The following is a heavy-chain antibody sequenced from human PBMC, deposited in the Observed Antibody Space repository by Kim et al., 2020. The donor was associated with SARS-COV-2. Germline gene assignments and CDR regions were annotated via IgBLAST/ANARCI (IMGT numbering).Heavy chain of an antibody. CDR1: GFSFKNFG. Sequence: GGSLRLSCAASGFSFKNFGMHWVRQAPGKGLEWVAVISTDGRGKFYADSLKGRFSISRDNSMTTLYLQMNSLRPDDTALYYCVKDSGITAGGSVDVWGQGTTVTVSS. D-gene: IGHD2-15*01. J-gene: IGHJ6*02. CDR3: VKDSGITAGGSVDV. V-gene: IGHV3-30*18. CDR2: ISTDGRGK.